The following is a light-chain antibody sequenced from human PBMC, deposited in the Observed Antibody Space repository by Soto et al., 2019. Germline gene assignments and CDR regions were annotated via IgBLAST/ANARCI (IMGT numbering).Light chain of an antibody. V-gene: IGLV1-40*01. J-gene: IGLJ2*01. CDR1: SSNIGAGYD. CDR2: GNS. CDR3: QSYDSSLSVV. Sequence: QSVLTQPPSVSGAPGQRVTISCTGSSSNIGAGYDVHWYQQFPGTAPNLLIYGNSNRPSGVPDRFSGSKSGTSASLAITGLQAEDEADYYCQSYDSSLSVVFGGGPKLTVL.